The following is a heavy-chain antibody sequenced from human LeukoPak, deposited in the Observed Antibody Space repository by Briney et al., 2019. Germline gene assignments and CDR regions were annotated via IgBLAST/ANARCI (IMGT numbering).Heavy chain of an antibody. CDR1: GGSISSSSYY. CDR3: ARAGSWFGEVLGVFDI. V-gene: IGHV4-39*07. Sequence: SETLSLTCTVSGGSISSSSYYWGWIRQPPGKGLEWIGNIYYSGSTYYNPSLKSRVTISVDTSKNQFSLKLSSVTAADTAVYCCARAGSWFGEVLGVFDIWGQGTMVTVSS. D-gene: IGHD3-10*01. CDR2: IYYSGST. J-gene: IGHJ3*02.